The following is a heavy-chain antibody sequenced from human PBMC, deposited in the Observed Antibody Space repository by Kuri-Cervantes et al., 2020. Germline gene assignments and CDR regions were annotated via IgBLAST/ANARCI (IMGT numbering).Heavy chain of an antibody. D-gene: IGHD3-22*01. J-gene: IGHJ4*02. V-gene: IGHV1-18*01. CDR3: AREFDYDSSGYYYYY. CDR2: ISAYNGDT. CDR1: GYTFTSYG. Sequence: ASVKVSCKASGYTFTSYGISWVRQAPGQGLEWMGWISAYNGDTNYAQKFQGRVTIATDESTSTAYMELSSLRSEDAAVYYCAREFDYDSSGYYYYYWGQGTLVTVSS.